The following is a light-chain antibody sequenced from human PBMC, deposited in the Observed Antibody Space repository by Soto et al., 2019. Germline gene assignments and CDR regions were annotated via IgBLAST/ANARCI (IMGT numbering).Light chain of an antibody. V-gene: IGKV1-5*03. CDR1: QSISTW. CDR2: KAS. CDR3: QQYNSYSPT. J-gene: IGKJ1*01. Sequence: DIQMTQSPSTLSASVGDRVTITCRASQSISTWLAWYQQEPGKAPKLLIHKASSLQSGVPSRFSGSGSGTDFTLTISSLHPDELATYYCQQYNSYSPTFGQGTRVEIK.